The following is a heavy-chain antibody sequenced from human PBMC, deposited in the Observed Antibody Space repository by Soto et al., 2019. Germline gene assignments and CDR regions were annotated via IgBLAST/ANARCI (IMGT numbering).Heavy chain of an antibody. CDR1: GYSFSTHS. J-gene: IGHJ6*02. D-gene: IGHD1-1*01. CDR2: INGGNGNT. Sequence: GASVKVSCKASGYSFSTHSMHWVRQAPGQGLEWMGWINGGNGNTKYSQKFRDRVTITRDASASTGYMELSSLRSEDTAVYYCARGKGMEENYYYYGMDVWGQGTTVTV. V-gene: IGHV1-3*01. CDR3: ARGKGMEENYYYYGMDV.